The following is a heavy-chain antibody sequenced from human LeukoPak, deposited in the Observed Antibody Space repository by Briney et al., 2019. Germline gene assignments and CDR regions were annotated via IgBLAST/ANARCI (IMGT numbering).Heavy chain of an antibody. CDR3: ARDRRDILTGYYDY. CDR1: GFTFSSYE. CDR2: ISSSGSTK. V-gene: IGHV3-48*03. J-gene: IGHJ4*02. D-gene: IGHD3-9*01. Sequence: GGSLRLSCAASGFTFSSYEMNWVRQAPGKGLEWVSYISSSGSTKYYADSVKGRFTISRDNAKNSLYLQMNSLRAEDTAVYYCARDRRDILTGYYDYWGQGTLVTVSS.